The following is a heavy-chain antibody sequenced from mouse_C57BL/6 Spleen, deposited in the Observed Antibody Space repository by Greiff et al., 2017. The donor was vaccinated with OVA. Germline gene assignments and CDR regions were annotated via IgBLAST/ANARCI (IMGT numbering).Heavy chain of an antibody. D-gene: IGHD1-1*01. CDR1: GYTFTDYY. Sequence: EVQLQQSGPELVKPGASVKISCKASGYTFTDYYMNWVKQSHGKSLEWIGDINPNNGGTSYNQKFKGKATLTVDKSSSTAYMELRSLTSEDSAVYYCARDLREGAMDYWGQGTSVTVSS. CDR3: ARDLREGAMDY. J-gene: IGHJ4*01. CDR2: INPNNGGT. V-gene: IGHV1-26*01.